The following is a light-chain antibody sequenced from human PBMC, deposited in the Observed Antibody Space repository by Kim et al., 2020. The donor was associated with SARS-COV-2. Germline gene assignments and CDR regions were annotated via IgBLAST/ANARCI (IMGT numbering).Light chain of an antibody. CDR3: QQYGSSPPWG. Sequence: PGERATRSCRASQSVSSSYVAWYQQKPGQAPRLLIYGASSRATGIPDRFSGSGSGTDFTLTISRLEPEDFAVYYCQQYGSSPPWGFGQGTKVDIK. J-gene: IGKJ1*01. CDR2: GAS. V-gene: IGKV3-20*01. CDR1: QSVSSSY.